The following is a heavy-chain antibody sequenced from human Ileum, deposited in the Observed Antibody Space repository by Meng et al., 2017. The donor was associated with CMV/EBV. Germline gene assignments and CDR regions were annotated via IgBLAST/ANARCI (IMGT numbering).Heavy chain of an antibody. V-gene: IGHV3-30*02. CDR2: IRHDGNEQ. D-gene: IGHD6-19*01. CDR3: ALGQWPDYFDS. CDR1: SLRLYSYG. J-gene: IGHJ4*02. Sequence: GESLKISCAASSLRLYSYGMHWVRQAPDRGLEWVAYIRHDGNEQYYAASVKGRFTISRDHSKRMLYLEMNSLSREDTATYYCALGQWPDYFDSWGQGTLVTVSS.